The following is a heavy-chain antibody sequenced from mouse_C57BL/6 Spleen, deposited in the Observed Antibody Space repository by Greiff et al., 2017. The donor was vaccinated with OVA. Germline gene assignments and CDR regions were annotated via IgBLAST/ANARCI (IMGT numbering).Heavy chain of an antibody. Sequence: VQLQQPGAELVKPGASVTLSCKASGYTFTSYWMHWVKQRPGQGLEWIGMIHPNSGSTNYNEKFKSKATLTVDKSSSTAYMQLSSLTSEDSAVYYCARLGRGAWFAYWGQGTLVTVSA. D-gene: IGHD4-1*01. J-gene: IGHJ3*01. CDR2: IHPNSGST. CDR3: ARLGRGAWFAY. V-gene: IGHV1-64*01. CDR1: GYTFTSYW.